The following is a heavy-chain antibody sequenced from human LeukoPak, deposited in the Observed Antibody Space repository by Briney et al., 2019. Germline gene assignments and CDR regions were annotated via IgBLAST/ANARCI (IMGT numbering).Heavy chain of an antibody. J-gene: IGHJ4*02. Sequence: GGTLRLSCAASGFTFSSYGMSWVRQAPGKGLEWVSAISGSGGSTYYADSVKGRFTISRDNAKNSLYLQMNSLRAEDTAVYYCARGGQLWFFRYWGQGTLVTVSS. CDR3: ARGGQLWFFRY. D-gene: IGHD5-18*01. CDR2: ISGSGGST. CDR1: GFTFSSYG. V-gene: IGHV3-23*01.